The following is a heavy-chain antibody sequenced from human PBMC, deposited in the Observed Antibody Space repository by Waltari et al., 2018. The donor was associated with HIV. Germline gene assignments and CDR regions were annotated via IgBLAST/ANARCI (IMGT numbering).Heavy chain of an antibody. CDR2: VSSSTNTI. V-gene: IGHV3-48*01. Sequence: QLVESGGALVQPGESLRLSCEASGFNFSNYAMNWVRQAPGNGLEWIAYVSSSTNTIYYAGSVKGRFTISRDNAGNLLYLQMNSLRAEDTAVYYCARVGTCFDVWGQGTVVTVSS. CDR3: ARVGTCFDV. CDR1: GFNFSNYA. D-gene: IGHD7-27*01. J-gene: IGHJ3*01.